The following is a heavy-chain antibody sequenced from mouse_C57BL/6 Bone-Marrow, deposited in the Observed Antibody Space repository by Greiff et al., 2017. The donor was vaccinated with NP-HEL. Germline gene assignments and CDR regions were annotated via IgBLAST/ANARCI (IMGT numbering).Heavy chain of an antibody. J-gene: IGHJ4*01. V-gene: IGHV8-8*01. CDR1: GFSLSTFGMG. D-gene: IGHD1-1*01. Sequence: QVTLKVSGPGILQPSQTLSLTCSFSGFSLSTFGMGVGWIRQPSGKGLEWLAHIWWDDDKYYNPALKSRLTISKDTSKNQVFLKIANVDTADTATYYCARIEHYGSREVYAMDYWGQGTSVTVSS. CDR3: ARIEHYGSREVYAMDY. CDR2: IWWDDDK.